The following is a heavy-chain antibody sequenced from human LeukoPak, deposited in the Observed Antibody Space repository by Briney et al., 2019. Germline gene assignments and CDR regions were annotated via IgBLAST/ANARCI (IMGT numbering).Heavy chain of an antibody. Sequence: GGSLRLSCAATGFTFTKHWMSWVRQTIGKGLEWVANIKEDGNEKYYVDSVKGRFTISRDNAKNSLYLQMNSLRAEDTAVYYCARDQNYYYYMDVWGKGTTVTVSS. J-gene: IGHJ6*03. V-gene: IGHV3-7*01. CDR1: GFTFTKHW. CDR3: ARDQNYYYYMDV. CDR2: IKEDGNEK.